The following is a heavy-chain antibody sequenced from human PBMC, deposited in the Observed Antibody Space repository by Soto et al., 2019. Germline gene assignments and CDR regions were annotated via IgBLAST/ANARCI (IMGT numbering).Heavy chain of an antibody. CDR2: IWYDGSNK. Sequence: GGSLRLSCAASGFTFSSYGMHWVRQAPGKGLEWVAVIWYDGSNKYYADSVKGRFTISRDNSKNTLFLQMSSLRAEDTAVYYCTKGAEGGAYYGMDVWGQGTTVTVSS. CDR3: TKGAEGGAYYGMDV. J-gene: IGHJ6*02. CDR1: GFTFSSYG. V-gene: IGHV3-30*02. D-gene: IGHD3-16*01.